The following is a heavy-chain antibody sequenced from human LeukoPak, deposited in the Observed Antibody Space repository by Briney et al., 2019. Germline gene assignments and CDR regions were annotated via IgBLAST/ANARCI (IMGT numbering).Heavy chain of an antibody. V-gene: IGHV2-5*02. CDR3: VHCMVRGRGGAFDY. CDR2: IYWDDDK. J-gene: IGHJ4*02. Sequence: SGPTLVNPTQTLTLTCTFSGFSLSTSGERVGWIRQPPGKALEWLALIYWDDDKRYSPSLISRLTITKDTSKNQVVLTMTNVDPVDTATYYCVHCMVRGRGGAFDYWGQGTLVTVSS. D-gene: IGHD3-10*01. CDR1: GFSLSTSGER.